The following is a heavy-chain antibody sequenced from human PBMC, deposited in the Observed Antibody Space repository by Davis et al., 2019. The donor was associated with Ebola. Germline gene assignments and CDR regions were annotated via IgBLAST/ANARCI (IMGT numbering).Heavy chain of an antibody. V-gene: IGHV3-9*01. Sequence: SLKISCAASGFTFDDYAMHWVRQAPGKGLEWVSGISWNSGSIGYADSVKGRFTISRDNAKNSLYLQMNSLRAEDTAVYYCARSIVVVPAAIPEFWYFDLWGRGTLVTVSS. CDR1: GFTFDDYA. CDR2: ISWNSGSI. J-gene: IGHJ2*01. D-gene: IGHD2-2*02. CDR3: ARSIVVVPAAIPEFWYFDL.